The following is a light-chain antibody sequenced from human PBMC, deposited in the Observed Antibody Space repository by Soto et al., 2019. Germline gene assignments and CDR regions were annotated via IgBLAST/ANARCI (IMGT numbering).Light chain of an antibody. V-gene: IGKV3-11*01. CDR2: DAS. CDR3: QQRSSWPVT. Sequence: EIVMTQSPATLSVSPGERATLSCRASHSVSRYFAWYQQKPGQAPRLLIYDASNRATGVPARFSGSGSGTDFTLTISSLEPEDFAVYYCQQRSSWPVTFGQGTKVDIK. CDR1: HSVSRY. J-gene: IGKJ1*01.